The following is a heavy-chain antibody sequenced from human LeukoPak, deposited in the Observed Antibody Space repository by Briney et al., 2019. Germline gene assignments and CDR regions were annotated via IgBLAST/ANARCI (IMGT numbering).Heavy chain of an antibody. CDR1: GGSISSGGYY. CDR2: IYYSGST. J-gene: IGHJ3*02. D-gene: IGHD2-2*01. Sequence: SQTLSLTCTVSGGSISSGGYYWSWIRQHPGKSLEWIGYIYYSGSTYYNPSLKSRVTISVDTSKNQFSLKLSSVTAADTAVYYCARDAPDLDCSSTSCHSNDAFDIWGQGTMVTVSS. CDR3: ARDAPDLDCSSTSCHSNDAFDI. V-gene: IGHV4-31*03.